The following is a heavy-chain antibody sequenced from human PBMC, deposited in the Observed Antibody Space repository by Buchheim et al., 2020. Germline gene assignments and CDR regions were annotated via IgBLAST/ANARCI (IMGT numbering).Heavy chain of an antibody. J-gene: IGHJ5*02. CDR2: INHSGST. CDR1: GGSFSGFY. CDR3: ARGHEGSITIFGVVIIHWFDP. D-gene: IGHD3-3*01. Sequence: QVQLQQWGAGLLKPSETLSLTCAVYGGSFSGFYWSWIRQPPGKGLEWIGEINHSGSTNYNPSLKSRVTISVDTSKNQLSLTLSSVTAADTAVYYCARGHEGSITIFGVVIIHWFDPWGQGTL. V-gene: IGHV4-34*01.